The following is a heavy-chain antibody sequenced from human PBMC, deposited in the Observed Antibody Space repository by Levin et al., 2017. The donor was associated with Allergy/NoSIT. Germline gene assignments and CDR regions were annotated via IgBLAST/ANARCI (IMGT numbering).Heavy chain of an antibody. V-gene: IGHV4-34*01. D-gene: IGHD2-15*01. CDR2: IHQSGAT. J-gene: IGHJ3*02. CDR1: GGSLSGYY. Sequence: SETLSLTCAVYGGSLSGYYWSWIRQPPGKGLEWIGEIHQSGATNYYPSLESRVTISVDTSRNQFFLNLTSVSAADTAVYYCARILIGDAYPRDIWGQGTMVTVSS. CDR3: ARILIGDAYPRDI.